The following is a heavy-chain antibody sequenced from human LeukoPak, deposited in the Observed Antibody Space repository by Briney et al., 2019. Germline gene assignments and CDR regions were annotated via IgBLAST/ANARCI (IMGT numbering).Heavy chain of an antibody. CDR2: ISSSGSTI. CDR1: GFTFSSYE. V-gene: IGHV3-48*03. D-gene: IGHD2-21*02. CDR3: ARANCGGDCYSDY. Sequence: PGGSLRLSRAASGFTFSSYEMNWVRQAPGKGLEWVSYISSSGSTIYYADSVKGRFTISRDNAKNSLYLQMNSLRAEDTAVYYCARANCGGDCYSDYWGQGTLVTVSS. J-gene: IGHJ4*02.